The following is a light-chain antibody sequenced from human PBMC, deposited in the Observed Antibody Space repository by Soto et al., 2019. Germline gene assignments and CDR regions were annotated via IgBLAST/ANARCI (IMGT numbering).Light chain of an antibody. V-gene: IGLV2-14*01. CDR1: SSGVGGYKY. CDR3: SSYTSSSSYV. J-gene: IGLJ1*01. CDR2: DVS. Sequence: QSVLTQPASVSGSPGQSIAISCTGTSSGVGGYKYVSWYQQYPGKAPKLMIYDVSNRPSGVSDRFSGSKSGNTASLTISGLQSEDEADYYCSSYTSSSSYVFGTGTKVTVL.